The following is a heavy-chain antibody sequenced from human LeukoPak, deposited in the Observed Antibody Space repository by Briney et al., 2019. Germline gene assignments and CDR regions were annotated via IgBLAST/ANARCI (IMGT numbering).Heavy chain of an antibody. Sequence: SETLSLTCAVYGGSFSGYYWSWIRQPPGKGLEWIGEINHSGSTNYNPSLKSRVTTSVDTSKNQFSLKLSSVTAADTAVYYCARGRGGSYYYYYYYMDVWGKGTTVTVPS. D-gene: IGHD1-26*01. CDR3: ARGRGGSYYYYYYYMDV. V-gene: IGHV4-34*01. J-gene: IGHJ6*03. CDR2: INHSGST. CDR1: GGSFSGYY.